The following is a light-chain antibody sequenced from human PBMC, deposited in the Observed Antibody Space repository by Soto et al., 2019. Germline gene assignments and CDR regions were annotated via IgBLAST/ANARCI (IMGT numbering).Light chain of an antibody. CDR3: QQYGGSPPYT. CDR1: LSVTTRY. V-gene: IGKV3-20*01. CDR2: DAY. J-gene: IGKJ2*01. Sequence: EIVLTQSPGTLHLSPGESATLACRARLSVTTRYLAWYQQKGGQAPRLLIYDAYTRDTDVPKRFSGSGFGTDFNLTITRLEPEDFPVYYCQQYGGSPPYTFGQGTKGEIK.